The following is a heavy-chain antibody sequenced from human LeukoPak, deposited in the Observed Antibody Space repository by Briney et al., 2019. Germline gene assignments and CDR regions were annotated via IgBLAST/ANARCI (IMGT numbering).Heavy chain of an antibody. Sequence: GGSLRLSCAASGFTFSSYGMHWVRQAPGKGLEWVAVIWYDGSNKYYADSVKGRFTISRDNSKNTLYLQMNSLRAEDTTVYYCARDLSSPGPHSPHSMTLDYWGRGTLVTVSS. CDR1: GFTFSSYG. D-gene: IGHD2-15*01. J-gene: IGHJ4*02. CDR2: IWYDGSNK. CDR3: ARDLSSPGPHSPHSMTLDY. V-gene: IGHV3-33*01.